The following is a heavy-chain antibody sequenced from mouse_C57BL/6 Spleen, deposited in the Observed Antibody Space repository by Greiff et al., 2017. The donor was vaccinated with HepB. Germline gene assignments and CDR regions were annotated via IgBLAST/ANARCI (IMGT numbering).Heavy chain of an antibody. J-gene: IGHJ2*01. Sequence: EVQLQQSGAELVRPGASVKLSCTASGFNIKDDYMHWVKQRPEQGLEWIGWIDPENGDTEYASKFQGKATITADTSSNTAYLQLSSLTSEDTAVYYCTTHDGYYWGQGTTLTVSS. CDR2: IDPENGDT. CDR3: TTHDGYY. V-gene: IGHV14-4*01. D-gene: IGHD2-3*01. CDR1: GFNIKDDY.